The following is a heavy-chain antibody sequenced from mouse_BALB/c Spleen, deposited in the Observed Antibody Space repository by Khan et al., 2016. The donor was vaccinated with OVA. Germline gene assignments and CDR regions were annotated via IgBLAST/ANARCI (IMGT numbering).Heavy chain of an antibody. CDR2: IFPGSGTP. CDR1: GYTFTDYI. D-gene: IGHD2-14*01. J-gene: IGHJ3*01. V-gene: IGHV1-77*01. CDR3: ARGGYSVFAY. Sequence: QVQLQQSGPELVKPGASLKVSCKASGYTFTDYIIGWVKQSTRQGLEWIGDIFPGSGTPYYNEKFKDKATLTADKSSNTAYMQLSSLTSEDSAVYFWARGGYSVFAYWGQGTLVTVSA.